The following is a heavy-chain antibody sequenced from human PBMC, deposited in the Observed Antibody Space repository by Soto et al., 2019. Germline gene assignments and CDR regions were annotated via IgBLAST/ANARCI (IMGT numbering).Heavy chain of an antibody. Sequence: AQVVQSGAEVRKPGSSVKLSCKASEGTFNSYAIAWVRQAPGQGLEWMGGIIPYYNTLNYAQKFQDRVTITADDSTNTAYMELSSLRSDDTAVYFCASGASRWYPYFFDSWAQGTLVTVSS. CDR1: EGTFNSYA. J-gene: IGHJ4*02. CDR2: IIPYYNTL. D-gene: IGHD6-13*01. V-gene: IGHV1-69*01. CDR3: ASGASRWYPYFFDS.